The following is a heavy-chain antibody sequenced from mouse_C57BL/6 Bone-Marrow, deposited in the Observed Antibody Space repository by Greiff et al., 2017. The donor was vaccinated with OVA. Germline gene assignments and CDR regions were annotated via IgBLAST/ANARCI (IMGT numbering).Heavy chain of an antibody. Sequence: QVLLQQPGAELVRPGTSVKLSCKASGYTFTSYWMHWVKQSPGQGLEWIGVIDPSDSYTYYHHKFKGQATLTVDTSSSTAYMQLSSLTSEDAAVYYCARGEITTVVFDYWGQGTTLTVSS. J-gene: IGHJ2*01. CDR2: IDPSDSYT. CDR1: GYTFTSYW. V-gene: IGHV1-59*01. CDR3: ARGEITTVVFDY. D-gene: IGHD1-1*01.